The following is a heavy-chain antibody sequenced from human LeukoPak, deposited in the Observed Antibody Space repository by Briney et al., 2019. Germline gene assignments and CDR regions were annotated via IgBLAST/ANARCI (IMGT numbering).Heavy chain of an antibody. CDR2: IYYSGST. J-gene: IGHJ5*02. V-gene: IGHV4-59*01. CDR3: ARAVVVAATVKWFDP. D-gene: IGHD2-15*01. CDR1: GGSISGYY. Sequence: PSETLSLACTVSGGSISGYYWSWIRQSPGKGLEWIGYIYYSGSTNYNPSLKSRVTMSVDTSKNHFSLKVSSVTAADTAVYYCARAVVVAATVKWFDPWGQGTLVTVSS.